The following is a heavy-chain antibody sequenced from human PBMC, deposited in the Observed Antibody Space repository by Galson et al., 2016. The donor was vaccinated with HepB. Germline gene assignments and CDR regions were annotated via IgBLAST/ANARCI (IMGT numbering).Heavy chain of an antibody. CDR1: GFTFSSYG. V-gene: IGHV3-30*18. CDR3: AKWGGSGYDWARLDY. J-gene: IGHJ4*02. D-gene: IGHD5-12*01. Sequence: SLRLSCAASGFTFSSYGMHWVRQAPGKGLEWVAVISYDGSNKYYADSVNGRFTISRDNSKNTLYLQMNSLRAEDTAVYYCAKWGGSGYDWARLDYWGQGTLGTVSS. CDR2: ISYDGSNK.